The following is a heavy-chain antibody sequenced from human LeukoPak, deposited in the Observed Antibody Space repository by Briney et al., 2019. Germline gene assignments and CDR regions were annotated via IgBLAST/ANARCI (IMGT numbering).Heavy chain of an antibody. J-gene: IGHJ4*02. V-gene: IGHV7-4-1*02. CDR1: GYTFTGYY. Sequence: GASVTVSCKASGYTFTGYYMHWVRQAPGQGLEWMGWINTNTGNPTYAQGFTGRFVFSLDTSVSTAYLQISSLKAEDTAVYYCARGGYPPGYYDSSGYYWGQGTLVTVSS. D-gene: IGHD3-22*01. CDR3: ARGGYPPGYYDSSGYY. CDR2: INTNTGNP.